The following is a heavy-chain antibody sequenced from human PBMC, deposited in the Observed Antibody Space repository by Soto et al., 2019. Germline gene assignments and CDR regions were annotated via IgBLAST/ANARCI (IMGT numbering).Heavy chain of an antibody. CDR1: GYTLTELS. CDR2: FDPEDGET. Sequence: ASVKVSCKVSGYTLTELSMHWVRQAPGKGLEWMGGFDPEDGETIYAQKFQGRVTMTEDTSTDTAYMELSSLRSEDTAVYYCATDYNVYSGSYRYFDYWGQGTLVTVSS. CDR3: ATDYNVYSGSYRYFDY. V-gene: IGHV1-24*01. D-gene: IGHD1-26*01. J-gene: IGHJ4*02.